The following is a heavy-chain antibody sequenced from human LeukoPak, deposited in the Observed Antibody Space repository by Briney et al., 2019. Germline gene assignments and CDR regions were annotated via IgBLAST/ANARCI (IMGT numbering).Heavy chain of an antibody. CDR1: GYTFTSYD. D-gene: IGHD6-13*01. Sequence: ASVKVSCKASGYTFTSYDINWVRQATGQGLEWMGSMNPNSGNTGYAQKFQGRVTMTRNTSISTAYMELSSLRSEDTAVYYCARVRFLQANRFHSSSWYEPPDYWGQRTLVTVSS. CDR2: MNPNSGNT. J-gene: IGHJ4*02. CDR3: ARVRFLQANRFHSSSWYEPPDY. V-gene: IGHV1-8*01.